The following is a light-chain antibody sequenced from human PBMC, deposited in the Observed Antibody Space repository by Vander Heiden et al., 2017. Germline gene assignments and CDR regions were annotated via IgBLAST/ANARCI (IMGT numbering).Light chain of an antibody. V-gene: IGKV3-15*01. J-gene: IGKJ2*01. CDR3: QQYDGWLRGT. CDR2: GAS. Sequence: IILTQSPATLSVSPGERATLSCRASQSVRSNLAWYQQKPGQTPRLLIYGASTRATGIPARFSGSGSGTEFTLTISSLQSEDFALYYCQQYDGWLRGTFGQGTKLEI. CDR1: QSVRSN.